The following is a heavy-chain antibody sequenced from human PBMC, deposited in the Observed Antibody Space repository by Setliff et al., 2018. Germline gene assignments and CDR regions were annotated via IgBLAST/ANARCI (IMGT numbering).Heavy chain of an antibody. D-gene: IGHD6-19*01. Sequence: GESLKISCAASGFTLSSYAMHWVRQAPGKGLEYVSAISSNGGSTYYANSVKGRFTISRDNSKNTLYLQMGSLRAEDMAVYYCARSRTGEYSSGWLNWFDPWGQGTLVTVSS. CDR1: GFTLSSYA. J-gene: IGHJ5*02. V-gene: IGHV3-64*01. CDR3: ARSRTGEYSSGWLNWFDP. CDR2: ISSNGGST.